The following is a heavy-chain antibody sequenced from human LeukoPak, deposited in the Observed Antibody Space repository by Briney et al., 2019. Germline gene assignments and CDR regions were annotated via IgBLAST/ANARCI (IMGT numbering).Heavy chain of an antibody. D-gene: IGHD2-2*01. J-gene: IGHJ4*02. Sequence: GGSLRLSCAASGLSVGRNFMSWVRQAPGKGLEWVSVMYSGGSGGSTYYADSVKGRFTISRDTSKNTLYLQMNSLRVEDTAVYYCARGDGLTIDYWGQGTLVTVSP. CDR2: MYSGGSGGST. CDR3: ARGDGLTIDY. V-gene: IGHV3-53*01. CDR1: GLSVGRNF.